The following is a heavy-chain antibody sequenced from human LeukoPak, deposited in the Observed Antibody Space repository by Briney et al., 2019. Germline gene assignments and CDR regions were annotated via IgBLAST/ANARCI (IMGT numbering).Heavy chain of an antibody. CDR1: GFTFSTYT. CDR3: ARDAGYVRFDF. CDR2: ISGNGGSR. J-gene: IGHJ4*02. Sequence: GGSLTLSCAASGFTFSTYTMHWVRQAPGRGLEYVSSISGNGGSREYANSVKGRFTISRDNSRNTLYLQMGSLRAEDMAVYYCARDAGYVRFDFWGQGTLATVSS. V-gene: IGHV3-64*01. D-gene: IGHD5-18*01.